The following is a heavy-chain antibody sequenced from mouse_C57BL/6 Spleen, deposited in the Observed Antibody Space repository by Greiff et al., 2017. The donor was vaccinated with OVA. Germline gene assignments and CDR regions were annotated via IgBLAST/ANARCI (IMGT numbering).Heavy chain of an antibody. D-gene: IGHD2-5*01. CDR1: GYSITSGYY. V-gene: IGHV3-6*01. Sequence: DVKVEESGPGLVKPSQSLSLTCSVTGYSITSGYYWNWIRQFPGNKLEWMGYISYDGSNNYNPSLKNRIPITRDTSKNQFFLKLNSVTTEDTATYYCARDSNYDWFAYWGQGTLVTVSA. CDR2: ISYDGSN. CDR3: ARDSNYDWFAY. J-gene: IGHJ3*01.